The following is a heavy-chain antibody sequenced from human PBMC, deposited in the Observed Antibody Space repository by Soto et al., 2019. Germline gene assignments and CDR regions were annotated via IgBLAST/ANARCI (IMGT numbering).Heavy chain of an antibody. J-gene: IGHJ4*02. CDR1: GCSIRSYY. V-gene: IGHV4-59*01. CDR3: ARGISGYYFDY. Sequence: SETLSLTCTFSGCSIRSYYWSLIRQSPGKGLEWIGYVYSSGSTNYNPSLKSRVTISVDTSNNQFSLKQGSVTAADTAVYYCARGISGYYFDYWGQGALVTVSS. CDR2: VYSSGST. D-gene: IGHD1-20*01.